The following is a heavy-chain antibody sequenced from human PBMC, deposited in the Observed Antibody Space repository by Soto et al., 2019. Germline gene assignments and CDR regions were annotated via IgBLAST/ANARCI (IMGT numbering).Heavy chain of an antibody. CDR2: TYYRSKWYN. V-gene: IGHV6-1*01. CDR1: GDSVSSNSAA. J-gene: IGHJ6*03. D-gene: IGHD2-2*01. Sequence: SQTLSLTCAISGDSVSSNSAAWNWIRQSPSRGLEWLGRTYYRSKWYNDYAVSVKSRITINPDTSKNQFSLQLNSVTPEDTAVYYCAGCSSTSCYAEQPEYYYYMDVWGKGTTVTVSS. CDR3: AGCSSTSCYAEQPEYYYYMDV.